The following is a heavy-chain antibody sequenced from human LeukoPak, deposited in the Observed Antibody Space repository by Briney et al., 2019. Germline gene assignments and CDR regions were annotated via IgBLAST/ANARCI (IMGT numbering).Heavy chain of an antibody. J-gene: IGHJ4*02. CDR3: ARGYMDSSGWYAPLGFDY. V-gene: IGHV1-46*01. CDR2: INHSGGST. Sequence: ASVKVSCKASGYTFTDYNLHWVRQAPGQGLEWMGIINHSGGSTTYAQKFQGRVTITADKSTSTAYMELSSLRSEDTAVYYCARGYMDSSGWYAPLGFDYWGQGTLVTVSS. D-gene: IGHD6-19*01. CDR1: GYTFTDYN.